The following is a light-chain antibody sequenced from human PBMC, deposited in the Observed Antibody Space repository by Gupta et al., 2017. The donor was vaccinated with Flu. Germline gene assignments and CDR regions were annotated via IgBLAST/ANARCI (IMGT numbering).Light chain of an antibody. CDR1: SSDVGGYNY. Sequence: QSALTQPRSVSGSPGQSVTISCTGTSSDVGGYNYVSWYQQHPGKAPKLMIYVVSNRPSGVPDRFSGSKSGNTASLTISGLQAEDEADYYCCSYAGSYTFGWVFGGGTKLTVL. CDR2: VVS. J-gene: IGLJ3*02. V-gene: IGLV2-11*01. CDR3: CSYAGSYTFGWV.